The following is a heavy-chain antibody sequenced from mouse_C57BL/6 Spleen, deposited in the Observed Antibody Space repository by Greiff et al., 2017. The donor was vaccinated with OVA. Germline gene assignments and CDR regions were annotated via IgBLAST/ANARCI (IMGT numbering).Heavy chain of an antibody. CDR3: ARRAAQAPYAMDY. D-gene: IGHD3-2*02. V-gene: IGHV14-2*01. Sequence: VQLQQSGAELVKPGASVKLSCTASGFNIKDYYMHWVKQRTEQGLEWIGRIDPVDGETKYAPKFQGKATITADTSSNTAYPQLSSLTSEDTAVYYCARRAAQAPYAMDYWGQGTAVTVSS. CDR2: IDPVDGET. CDR1: GFNIKDYY. J-gene: IGHJ4*01.